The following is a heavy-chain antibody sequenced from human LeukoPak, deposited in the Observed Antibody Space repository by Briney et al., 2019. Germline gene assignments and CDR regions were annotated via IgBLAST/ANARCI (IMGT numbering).Heavy chain of an antibody. J-gene: IGHJ6*03. D-gene: IGHD1-26*01. CDR2: LYYSGNT. Sequence: SETLSLTCTVSGGSISSTTYYWGWIRQPPGRGLEWIGSLYYSGNTYYNSSLKSRVTISADKSKNQVSLKLTSVTAADTAVYYCARLSVIVGAALEYYYYYMDVWGQGTTVTVSS. V-gene: IGHV4-39*07. CDR3: ARLSVIVGAALEYYYYYMDV. CDR1: GGSISSTTYY.